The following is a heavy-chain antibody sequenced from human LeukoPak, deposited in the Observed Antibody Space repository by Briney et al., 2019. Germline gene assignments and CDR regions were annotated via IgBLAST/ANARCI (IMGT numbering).Heavy chain of an antibody. CDR3: ARAYGSGSYGVYYYYGMDV. D-gene: IGHD3-10*01. CDR1: GFTFSSYS. Sequence: GGSLRLSCAASGFTFSSYSMNWVHQAPGKGLEWVSSISSSSSYIYYADSVKGRFTISRDNAKNSLYLQMNSLRAEDTAVYYCARAYGSGSYGVYYYYGMDVWGQGTTVTVSS. CDR2: ISSSSSYI. V-gene: IGHV3-21*01. J-gene: IGHJ6*02.